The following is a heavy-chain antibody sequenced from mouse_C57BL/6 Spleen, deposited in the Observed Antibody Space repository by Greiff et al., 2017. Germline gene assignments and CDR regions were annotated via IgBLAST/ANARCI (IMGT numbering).Heavy chain of an antibody. CDR1: GYTFTSYW. J-gene: IGHJ2*01. CDR2: IYPGSGST. D-gene: IGHD1-1*01. CDR3: AREGYYYGSSQCDY. Sequence: VQLQQSGAELVKPGASVKMSCKASGYTFTSYWITWVKQRPGQGLEWIGDIYPGSGSTNYNEKFKSKATLTVDTSSSTAYMQLSSLTSEDSAVYYCAREGYYYGSSQCDYGGQGTTLTVAS. V-gene: IGHV1-55*01.